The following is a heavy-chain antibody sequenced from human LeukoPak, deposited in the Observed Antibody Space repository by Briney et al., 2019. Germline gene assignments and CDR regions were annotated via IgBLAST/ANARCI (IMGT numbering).Heavy chain of an antibody. V-gene: IGHV3-66*01. D-gene: IGHD5-24*01. Sequence: AGGSLRLSCAASGFVVSTNYMSWVRQAPGKGLEWVSVLYSGGSTYYTDSVKGRFTISRDNSNNTLYLKMNNLRAEDTAVYYCAMDSAWLPLKFDYWGPGTLVAVST. CDR3: AMDSAWLPLKFDY. CDR1: GFVVSTNY. J-gene: IGHJ4*02. CDR2: LYSGGST.